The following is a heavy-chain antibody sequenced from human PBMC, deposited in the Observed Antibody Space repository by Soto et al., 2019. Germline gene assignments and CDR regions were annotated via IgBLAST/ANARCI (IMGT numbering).Heavy chain of an antibody. V-gene: IGHV3-11*01. J-gene: IGHJ6*03. Sequence: GGPLRLSCAASGFTFSAYYMSWIRQAPGKGLEWVSYISSSGSTIYYADSVKGRFTISRDNAKNSLYLQMNSLRAEDTAVYYCARDAPTYCSSTSCRFGGPYYYYYMDVWGKGTTVTVSS. D-gene: IGHD2-2*01. CDR1: GFTFSAYY. CDR2: ISSSGSTI. CDR3: ARDAPTYCSSTSCRFGGPYYYYYMDV.